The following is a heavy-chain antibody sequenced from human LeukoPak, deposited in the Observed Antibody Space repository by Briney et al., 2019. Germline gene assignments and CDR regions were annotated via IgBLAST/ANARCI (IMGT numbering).Heavy chain of an antibody. J-gene: IGHJ6*03. CDR3: ARARGYSGYGAHPHYYYYYYMDV. CDR2: INWNGGST. D-gene: IGHD5-12*01. Sequence: GGSLRLSCAASGFTFDDYGMSWVRQAPGKGLEWVSGINWNGGSTGYADSVKGRFTISRDNAKNSLYLQMNSLRAEDTALYHCARARGYSGYGAHPHYYYYYYMDVWGKGTTVTISS. CDR1: GFTFDDYG. V-gene: IGHV3-20*01.